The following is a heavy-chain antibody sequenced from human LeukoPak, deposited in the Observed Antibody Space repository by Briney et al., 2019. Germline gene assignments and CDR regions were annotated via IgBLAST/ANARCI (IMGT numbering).Heavy chain of an antibody. Sequence: GGSLRLSCAASGFTFSSYWMSWVRQAPGKGLEWVSYISSSSSTIYYADSVKGRFTISRDNAKNSLYLQMNSLRDEDTAVYYCARDHPYYDILTGLLDIWGQGTLVTVTS. CDR2: ISSSSSTI. J-gene: IGHJ4*02. CDR3: ARDHPYYDILTGLLDI. D-gene: IGHD3-9*01. CDR1: GFTFSSYW. V-gene: IGHV3-48*02.